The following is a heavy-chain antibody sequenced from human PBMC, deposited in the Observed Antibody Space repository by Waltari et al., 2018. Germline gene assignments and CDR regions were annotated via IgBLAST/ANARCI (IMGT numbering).Heavy chain of an antibody. CDR1: GYTFTSYA. CDR2: INAGNGNT. CDR3: ATGLSSGWGGHDY. J-gene: IGHJ4*02. Sequence: QVQLVQSGAEVKKPGASVKVSCKASGYTFTSYAMHWVRQAPGQRLEWMGWINAGNGNTKYSQKFQGRVTITRDTSASTAYMELSSLRSEDTAVYYCATGLSSGWGGHDYWGQGTLVTVSS. V-gene: IGHV1-3*01. D-gene: IGHD6-19*01.